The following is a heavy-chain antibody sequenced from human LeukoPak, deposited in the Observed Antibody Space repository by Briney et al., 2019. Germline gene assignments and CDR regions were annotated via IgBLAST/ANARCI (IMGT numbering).Heavy chain of an antibody. CDR3: VQGWRDN. CDR2: MKGDGSHI. V-gene: IGHV3-7*01. D-gene: IGHD2-15*01. Sequence: GGSLRLSCAASGFTFGNYWMSWVRQAPGGGLQWVASMKGDGSHIYYVDSVKGRFTISRDNAKNSLYLQLNTLRPEDTAVYYCVQGWRDNWGQGTLVTVSS. J-gene: IGHJ4*02. CDR1: GFTFGNYW.